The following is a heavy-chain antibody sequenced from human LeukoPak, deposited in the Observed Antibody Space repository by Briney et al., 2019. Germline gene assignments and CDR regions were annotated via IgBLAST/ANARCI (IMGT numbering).Heavy chain of an antibody. CDR2: IYYSGST. V-gene: IGHV4-31*11. J-gene: IGHJ4*02. CDR3: ARGGRHPDYYDSSGYYLGIDY. D-gene: IGHD3-22*01. CDR1: GGSFSGYY. Sequence: SETLSLTCAVYGGSFSGYYWSWIRQHPGKGLEWIGYIYYSGSTYYNPSLKSRVTISVDTSKNQFSLKLSSVTAADTAVYYCARGGRHPDYYDSSGYYLGIDYWGQGTLVTVSS.